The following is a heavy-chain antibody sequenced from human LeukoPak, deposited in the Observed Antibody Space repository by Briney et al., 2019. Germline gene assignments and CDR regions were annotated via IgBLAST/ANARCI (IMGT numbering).Heavy chain of an antibody. V-gene: IGHV3-23*01. Sequence: GGSLRLSCAASGFTFSNYVMSWVRQAPGKGLEWVSDISGSGGSTHYADSVKGRFTISRENSQNTLYLQMNSLRAEDTAVYYCAKDGYGVLDYWGQGTLVTVSS. CDR2: ISGSGGST. J-gene: IGHJ4*02. CDR1: GFTFSNYV. CDR3: AKDGYGVLDY. D-gene: IGHD4-17*01.